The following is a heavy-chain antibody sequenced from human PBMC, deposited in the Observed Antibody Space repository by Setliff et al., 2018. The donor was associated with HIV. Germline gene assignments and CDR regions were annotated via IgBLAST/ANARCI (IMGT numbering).Heavy chain of an antibody. CDR3: ATYSSSWPDY. D-gene: IGHD6-13*01. CDR1: GGSISSSNYY. Sequence: PSETLSLTCTVSGGSISSSNYYWGWIRQPPGKGLGWIGSIYYSGSTYYNPSLKSRVTISVDTSKNQFPLKLSSVTAADTAVYYCATYSSSWPDYWGQGTLVTVSS. V-gene: IGHV4-39*01. CDR2: IYYSGST. J-gene: IGHJ4*02.